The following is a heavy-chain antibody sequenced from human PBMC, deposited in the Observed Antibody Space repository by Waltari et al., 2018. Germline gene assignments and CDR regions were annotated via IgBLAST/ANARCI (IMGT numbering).Heavy chain of an antibody. Sequence: QEKLVESGGGVVQSGRSLKLSCEASGFSFTNYGMHWVRQAPGKGLEWVAITWYDGSKKYYADSVKGRFDISRDNSRNTLYLQMDSLRAEDTAVYFCARDQYGESFYYAMNVWGQGTAVTVSS. CDR1: GFSFTNYG. V-gene: IGHV3-33*01. CDR2: TWYDGSKK. D-gene: IGHD1-26*01. J-gene: IGHJ6*02. CDR3: ARDQYGESFYYAMNV.